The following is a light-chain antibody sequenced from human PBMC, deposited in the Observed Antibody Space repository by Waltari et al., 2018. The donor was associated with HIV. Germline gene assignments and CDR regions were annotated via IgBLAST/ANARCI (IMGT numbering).Light chain of an antibody. Sequence: QSALTQPASVSGSPGQSITISYTGTSSDVGGYKYVSWYQQHPGKAPQLMIYDVSNRPSGISDRFSGSKSGNTASLTISGLQAEDEADYYCSSYTSSSTLIFGGGTKLTVL. CDR3: SSYTSSSTLI. CDR1: SSDVGGYKY. CDR2: DVS. J-gene: IGLJ2*01. V-gene: IGLV2-14*03.